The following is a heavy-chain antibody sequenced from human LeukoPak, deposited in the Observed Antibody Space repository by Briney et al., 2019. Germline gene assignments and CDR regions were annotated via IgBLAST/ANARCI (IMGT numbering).Heavy chain of an antibody. CDR2: IYYSGST. V-gene: IGHV4-39*01. J-gene: IGHJ3*02. D-gene: IGHD4-17*01. CDR1: GGSISSSSYY. CDR3: ALSPPDYGDVAFDI. Sequence: SETLSLTCTVSGGSISSSSYYWGWIRQPPGKGLEWIGSIYYSGSTYYNPSLKSRVTISVDTSKNQFSLKLSSVTAADTAVYYCALSPPDYGDVAFDIWGQGTMVTVSS.